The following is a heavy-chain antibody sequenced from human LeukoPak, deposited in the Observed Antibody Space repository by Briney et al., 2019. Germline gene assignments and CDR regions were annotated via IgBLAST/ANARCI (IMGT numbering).Heavy chain of an antibody. J-gene: IGHJ3*02. CDR3: AKDIGPSPPEGAFDI. V-gene: IGHV3-30*02. D-gene: IGHD1-14*01. CDR2: IRYDGSNK. Sequence: PGGSLRLSCAASGFTFSSYGMHWVRQAPGKGLEWVAFIRYDGSNKYYADSVKGRFTISRDNSKNTLYLQMNSLRAEDTAVYYCAKDIGPSPPEGAFDIWGQGTMVTVSS. CDR1: GFTFSSYG.